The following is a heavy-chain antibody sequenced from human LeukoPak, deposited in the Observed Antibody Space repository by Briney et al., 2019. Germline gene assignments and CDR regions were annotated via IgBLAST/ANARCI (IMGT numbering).Heavy chain of an antibody. V-gene: IGHV3-21*01. D-gene: IGHD4-17*01. CDR1: GFTFSSYS. CDR3: ARLANGDYDDYYYMDV. CDR2: ISSSSNYI. J-gene: IGHJ6*03. Sequence: GGSLRLSCAASGFTFSSYSMNWVRQAPGKGLEWVSSISSSSNYIYYADSVKGRFTISRDNSKNTMYLQMNSLRAEDTAVYYCARLANGDYDDYYYMDVWGKGTTVTVSS.